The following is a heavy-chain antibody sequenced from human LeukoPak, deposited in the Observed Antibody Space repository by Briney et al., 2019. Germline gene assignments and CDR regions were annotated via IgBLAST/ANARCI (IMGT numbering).Heavy chain of an antibody. CDR3: ARGGGRGYYFDY. CDR1: GGSIXXXX. D-gene: IGHD3-16*01. CDR2: IYXXXXT. Sequence: PSETLSLTCTVSGGSIXXXXXXXIRQXPGXXXXXIGYIYXXXXTXXXXXXXXXXXXSXDTSKNQFSLKLSSVTAADTAVYYCARGGGRGYYFDYWGQGTLVTVSS. J-gene: IGHJ4*02. V-gene: IGHV4-59*12.